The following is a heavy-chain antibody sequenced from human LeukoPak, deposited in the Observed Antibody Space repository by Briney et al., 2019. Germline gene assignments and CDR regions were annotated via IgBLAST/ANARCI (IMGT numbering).Heavy chain of an antibody. CDR2: ISYDGSIK. V-gene: IGHV3-30-3*01. CDR3: ARDLSERYSTDY. CDR1: GFTFSNYA. Sequence: PGGSLRLSCAVSGFTFSNYAIHWVRQAPGKGLEWVAFISYDGSIKHYADSVKGRFTISRDNSQNTLDLQMNSLRAEDTAVYYCARDLSERYSTDYWGQGTLVTVSS. D-gene: IGHD1-26*01. J-gene: IGHJ4*02.